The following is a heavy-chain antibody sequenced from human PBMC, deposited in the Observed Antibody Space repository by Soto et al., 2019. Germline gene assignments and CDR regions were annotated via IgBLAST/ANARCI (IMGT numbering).Heavy chain of an antibody. J-gene: IGHJ6*02. CDR2: IYYSGST. Sequence: QVQLQESGPGLVKPSQTLSLTCTVSGGSISSGDYYWSWIRQPPGKGLEWIGYIYYSGSTYYNPSLXGXAXIXXDTSKNQFSLKLSSVTAADTAVYYCARASPVVTDVWGQGTTVTVSS. V-gene: IGHV4-30-4*01. CDR3: ARASPVVTDV. D-gene: IGHD5-18*01. CDR1: GGSISSGDYY.